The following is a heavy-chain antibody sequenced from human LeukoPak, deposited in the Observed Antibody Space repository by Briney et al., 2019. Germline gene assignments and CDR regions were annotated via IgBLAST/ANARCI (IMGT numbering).Heavy chain of an antibody. V-gene: IGHV4-59*12. CDR1: GGSFSDYY. CDR2: VSFSGTT. CDR3: ARSRVSGSYLDYHSGMDV. J-gene: IGHJ6*02. D-gene: IGHD1-26*01. Sequence: SETLSLTCAVYGGSFSDYYWSWIRQPPGKGLEWIGYVSFSGTTKYSPSLNNRVTISRDTSQIQFFLRLNSVTAADTAVYFCARSRVSGSYLDYHSGMDVWGQGTTVIVSS.